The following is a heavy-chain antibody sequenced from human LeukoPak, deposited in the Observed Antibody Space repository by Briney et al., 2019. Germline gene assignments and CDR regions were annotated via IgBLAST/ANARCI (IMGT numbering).Heavy chain of an antibody. D-gene: IGHD3-10*01. CDR3: ARHADSGFGELAFDY. J-gene: IGHJ4*02. CDR1: GDSISQSNYY. V-gene: IGHV4-39*01. Sequence: ASETLSLTCTVSGDSISQSNYYWGWLRQPPGKALEWLGSIYSSGSTYYDPPLKSRITVSADMSKNQFSLKLSSVTAADTGVYYCARHADSGFGELAFDYWGQGTLVTVSS. CDR2: IYSSGST.